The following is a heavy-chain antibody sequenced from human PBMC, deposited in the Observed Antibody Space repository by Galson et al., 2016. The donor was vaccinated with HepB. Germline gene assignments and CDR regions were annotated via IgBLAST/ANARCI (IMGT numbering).Heavy chain of an antibody. Sequence: SETLSLTCAVYGGSFSAYYWNWIRQPPGKGLEWIGEIIHRGSTSYNPSLRSRVTISLDTSENHFSLRLTSVTAADTAVYFCARGFTLDRGSGYFDSWGQGILVPVSS. CDR2: IIHRGST. D-gene: IGHD3-10*01. CDR3: ARGFTLDRGSGYFDS. J-gene: IGHJ4*02. V-gene: IGHV4-34*01. CDR1: GGSFSAYY.